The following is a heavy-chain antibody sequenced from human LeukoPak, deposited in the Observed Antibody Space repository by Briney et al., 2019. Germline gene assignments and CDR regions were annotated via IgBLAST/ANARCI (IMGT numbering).Heavy chain of an antibody. CDR2: INPNSGGT. Sequence: GASVKVSCKASGYTFTGYYMHWARQAPGQGLEWMGRINPNSGGTNYAQKFQGRVTMTRDTSISTAYMELSRLRSDDTAVYYCGAYYYDSSGHGDYWGQGTLVTVSS. J-gene: IGHJ4*02. V-gene: IGHV1-2*06. CDR3: GAYYYDSSGHGDY. CDR1: GYTFTGYY. D-gene: IGHD3-22*01.